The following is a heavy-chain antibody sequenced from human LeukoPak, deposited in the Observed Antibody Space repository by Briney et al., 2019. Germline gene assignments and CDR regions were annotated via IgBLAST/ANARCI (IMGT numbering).Heavy chain of an antibody. CDR3: AKSAYYDSSGYYREWYFAY. V-gene: IGHV3-7*03. J-gene: IGHJ4*02. CDR2: IKQDGSKK. D-gene: IGHD3-22*01. Sequence: GGSLRLSCVASGFPFSSYWMTWVRQAPGKGLEWVANIKQDGSKKSYVDSVKGRFTISRDNAKNTLYLQMNSLRAEDTAVYFCAKSAYYDSSGYYREWYFAYWGQGTLVTVSS. CDR1: GFPFSSYW.